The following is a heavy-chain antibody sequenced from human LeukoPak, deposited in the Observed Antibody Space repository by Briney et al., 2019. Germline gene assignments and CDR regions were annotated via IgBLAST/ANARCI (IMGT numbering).Heavy chain of an antibody. CDR3: ARGLRGVVVVPAAMGKGFDY. Sequence: SETLSLTCAVYGRSFSGYYGSWIRQPPGKGLEWIGEINHSGSTNYNPSLKSRVTISVDTSKNQFSLKLSSVTAADTAVYYCARGLRGVVVVPAAMGKGFDYWGQGTLVTVSS. D-gene: IGHD2-2*01. J-gene: IGHJ4*02. CDR1: GRSFSGYY. V-gene: IGHV4-34*01. CDR2: INHSGST.